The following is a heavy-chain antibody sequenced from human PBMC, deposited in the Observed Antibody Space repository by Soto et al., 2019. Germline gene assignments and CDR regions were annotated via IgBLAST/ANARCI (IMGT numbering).Heavy chain of an antibody. CDR3: ARSSGWRHVVGYKYGLDV. J-gene: IGHJ6*02. CDR1: GFIFSDY. D-gene: IGHD5-18*01. Sequence: QVQLVESGGGLVKPGGSLRLSCTGSGFIFSDYMTWIRQAPGKGLEWVSYISGSGAYTKYADSVRGRFTISRDNAKNSLWLQRNSLRAEDTAVYYCARSSGWRHVVGYKYGLDVWGQGTTVIVSS. CDR2: ISGSGAYT. V-gene: IGHV3-11*06.